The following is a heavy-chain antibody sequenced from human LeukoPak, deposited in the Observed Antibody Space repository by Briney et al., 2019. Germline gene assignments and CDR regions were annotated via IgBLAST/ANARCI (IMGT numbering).Heavy chain of an antibody. CDR3: ASNMYSENYYLYPF. J-gene: IGHJ4*02. D-gene: IGHD1-26*01. V-gene: IGHV3-48*04. CDR2: ISSSSSMI. CDR1: GFPFSGYS. Sequence: PGGSLTLSCAASGFPFSGYSMHWVRQALGKGLEWLSYISSSSSMIYYADSVKGRFTISRDNAKNSLYLQMNSLRAEDTAVYYCASNMYSENYYLYPFWGQGTLVAVSS.